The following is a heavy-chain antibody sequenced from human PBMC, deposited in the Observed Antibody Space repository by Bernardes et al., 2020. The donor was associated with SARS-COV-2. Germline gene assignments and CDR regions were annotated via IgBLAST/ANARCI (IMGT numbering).Heavy chain of an antibody. CDR2: IYWDDDK. CDR3: AHSYIVVVPAAKYDAFDI. J-gene: IGHJ3*02. CDR1: GFSLSTSGVG. Sequence: SGPTLVKPTQTLTLTCTFSGFSLSTSGVGVGWIRQPPGKALEWLALIYWDDDKRYSPSLKSRLTITKDTSKNQVVLTMTNMDPVDTATYYCAHSYIVVVPAAKYDAFDIWGQGTMVTVSS. V-gene: IGHV2-5*02. D-gene: IGHD2-2*01.